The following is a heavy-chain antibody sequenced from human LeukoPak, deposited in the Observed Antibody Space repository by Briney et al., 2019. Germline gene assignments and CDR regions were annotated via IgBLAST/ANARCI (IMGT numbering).Heavy chain of an antibody. V-gene: IGHV3-21*01. CDR3: ASPWGARQLSLFAFDI. CDR2: ISSSSSYI. Sequence: TGGSLRLSCAASGFTFSTYNMNWVRQAPGKGLEWVSSISSSSSYIYYADSVKGRFTISRDNAKNSLYLQMNSLRAEDTAVYYCASPWGARQLSLFAFDIWGQGTMVTVSS. CDR1: GFTFSTYN. J-gene: IGHJ3*02. D-gene: IGHD4/OR15-4a*01.